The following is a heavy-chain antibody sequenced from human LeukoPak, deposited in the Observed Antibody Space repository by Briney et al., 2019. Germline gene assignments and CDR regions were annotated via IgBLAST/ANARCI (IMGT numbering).Heavy chain of an antibody. D-gene: IGHD6-13*01. J-gene: IGHJ4*02. CDR3: ASPPGYSSSYY. Sequence: PGGSLRLSCAASGFAFSRHSMNWVRQAPGKGLEWVSSISSRSDYMYYADSVKGRFTISRDNSKNTLYLQMNSLRAEDTAVYYCASPPGYSSSYYWGQGTLVTVSS. V-gene: IGHV3-21*01. CDR1: GFAFSRHS. CDR2: ISSRSDYM.